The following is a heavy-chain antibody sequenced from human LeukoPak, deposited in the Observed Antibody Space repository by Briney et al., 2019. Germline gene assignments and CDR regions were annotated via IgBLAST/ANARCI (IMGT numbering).Heavy chain of an antibody. CDR1: GFTFDDYA. V-gene: IGHV3-9*01. CDR3: AKELGTRSFLRSLEWLPHFDY. Sequence: GRSLRLSCAASGFTFDDYAMHWVRQAPGKGLEWVSGISWNSGSIGYADSVKGRFTISRDNAKNSLYLQMNSLRAEDTALYYCAKELGTRSFLRSLEWLPHFDYWGQGTLVTVSS. CDR2: ISWNSGSI. D-gene: IGHD3-3*01. J-gene: IGHJ4*02.